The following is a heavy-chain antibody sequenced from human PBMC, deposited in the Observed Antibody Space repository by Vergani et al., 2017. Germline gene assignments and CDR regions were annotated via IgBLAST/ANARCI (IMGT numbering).Heavy chain of an antibody. Sequence: QVQLVESGGGVVQPGRSLRLSCAASGFTFSSYGMHWVRQAPGKGLEWVAVIYSGGSTYYADSVKGRFTISRDNSKNTLYLQMNSLRAEDTAVYYCARESGSIAAAGFDYWGQGTLVTVSS. CDR2: IYSGGST. CDR3: ARESGSIAAAGFDY. V-gene: IGHV3-NL1*01. J-gene: IGHJ4*02. D-gene: IGHD6-13*01. CDR1: GFTFSSYG.